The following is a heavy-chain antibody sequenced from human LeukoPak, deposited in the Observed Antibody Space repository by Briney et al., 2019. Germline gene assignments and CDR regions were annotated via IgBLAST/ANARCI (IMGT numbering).Heavy chain of an antibody. V-gene: IGHV4-59*01. J-gene: IGHJ4*02. Sequence: PSETLSLTCTVSGGSISSYYWSWIRQPPGKGLEWIGYIYCSGSTNYNPSLKSRVTISVDTSKNQFSLKLSSVTAADTAVYYCAREAAAAGAADYWGQGTLVTVSS. CDR1: GGSISSYY. CDR2: IYCSGST. CDR3: AREAAAAGAADY. D-gene: IGHD6-13*01.